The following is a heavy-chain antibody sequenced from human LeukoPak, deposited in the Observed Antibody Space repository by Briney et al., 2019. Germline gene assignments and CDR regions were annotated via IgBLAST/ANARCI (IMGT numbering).Heavy chain of an antibody. D-gene: IGHD5-18*01. V-gene: IGHV3-48*02. Sequence: GGSLRLSCAVSGFTFGSYTMNWVRQAPGKGLEWVSHISSTSTTYCADSVKGRFTTSRDNAKNLLYLQMNSLRDEDTAVYYCARGSRWLREDYWGQGTLVTVSS. CDR2: ISSTSTT. J-gene: IGHJ4*02. CDR1: GFTFGSYT. CDR3: ARGSRWLREDY.